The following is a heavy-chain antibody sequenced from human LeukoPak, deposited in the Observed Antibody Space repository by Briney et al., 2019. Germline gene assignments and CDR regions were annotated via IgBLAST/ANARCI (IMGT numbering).Heavy chain of an antibody. CDR2: INHSGRT. J-gene: IGHJ6*04. CDR3: ARGSYGSGSYYNDEEVPPYYYGMDV. D-gene: IGHD3-10*01. V-gene: IGHV4-34*01. Sequence: SEPLSLTCAVYGGSFSGYYWSWMRQPPGKGLEWIGEINHSGRTNYNPSLKSRVTISVDTSKNQFSLKLSSVTAADTAVYYCARGSYGSGSYYNDEEVPPYYYGMDVWGKGTTVTVSS. CDR1: GGSFSGYY.